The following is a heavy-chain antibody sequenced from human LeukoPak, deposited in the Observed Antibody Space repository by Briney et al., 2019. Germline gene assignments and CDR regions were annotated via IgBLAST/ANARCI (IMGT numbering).Heavy chain of an antibody. CDR1: GGSISSSSYY. Sequence: SETLSLTCTVSGGSISSSSYYWSWIRQPPGKGLEWIGYIYYSGSTNYNPSLKSRVTISVDTSKNQFSLKLSSVTAADTAVYYCARGRSRGSRAPGFDYWGQGTLVTVSS. J-gene: IGHJ4*02. CDR3: ARGRSRGSRAPGFDY. CDR2: IYYSGST. D-gene: IGHD1-26*01. V-gene: IGHV4-61*01.